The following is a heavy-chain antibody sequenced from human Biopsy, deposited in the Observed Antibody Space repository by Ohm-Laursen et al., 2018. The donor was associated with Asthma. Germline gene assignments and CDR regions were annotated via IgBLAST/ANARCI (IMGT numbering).Heavy chain of an antibody. Sequence: PPGTLSLTWTVSGGSISSDYWSWLRQSPGKGLEWIGYIHNSGNTNYNPSLKSRVTISLDTSKNHFSLRLSFVTAADTAVYFCARGRGRGIQLWSLDPWGQGILVTVSS. CDR1: GGSISSDY. CDR2: IHNSGNT. J-gene: IGHJ5*02. CDR3: ARGRGRGIQLWSLDP. D-gene: IGHD5-18*01. V-gene: IGHV4-59*01.